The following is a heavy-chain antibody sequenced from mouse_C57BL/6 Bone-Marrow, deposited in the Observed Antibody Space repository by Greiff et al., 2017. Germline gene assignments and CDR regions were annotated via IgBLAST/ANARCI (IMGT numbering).Heavy chain of an antibody. J-gene: IGHJ3*01. CDR3: ARRDGGFAY. D-gene: IGHD2-3*01. CDR2: LNPGSGGT. V-gene: IGHV1-54*01. CDR1: GYAFTNYL. Sequence: QVQLQQSGAELVRPGTSVKVSCKASGYAFTNYLIEWVKQRPGQGLEWIGVLNPGSGGTNYNEKFKGKATLTAANSSSTAYMQLRSLPSEDSAVCFCARRDGGFAYWGQGTLVTVSA.